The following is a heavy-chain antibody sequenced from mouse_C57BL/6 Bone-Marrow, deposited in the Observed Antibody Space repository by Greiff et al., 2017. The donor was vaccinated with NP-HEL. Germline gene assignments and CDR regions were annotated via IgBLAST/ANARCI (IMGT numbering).Heavy chain of an antibody. CDR3: ARGGSNYGGAMDY. V-gene: IGHV1-55*01. J-gene: IGHJ4*01. CDR2: IYPGSGST. CDR1: GYTFTSYW. D-gene: IGHD2-5*01. Sequence: QVQLQQPGAELVKPGASVKMSCKASGYTFTSYWITWVKQRPGQGLEWIGDIYPGSGSTNYNEKFKSKATLTVDTSSSTAYMQLSSLTSEDSAVYYCARGGSNYGGAMDYWGQGTSVTVSS.